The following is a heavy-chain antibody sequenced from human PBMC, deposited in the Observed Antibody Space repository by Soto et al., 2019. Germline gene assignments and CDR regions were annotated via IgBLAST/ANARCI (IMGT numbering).Heavy chain of an antibody. D-gene: IGHD2-15*01. CDR1: GFGLSSYA. CDR3: AKDRRDGDFMHILVVDF. J-gene: IGHJ4*02. Sequence: QVQLVESGGGVVQPGGSLRLSCATSGFGLSSYAMHWVRQAPGKGLEWVALMSYDETKKYYADSVKGRFTISRDTSKNTLFLQMNNLRVEDTAVYYCAKDRRDGDFMHILVVDFWGQGALVTVSS. CDR2: MSYDETKK. V-gene: IGHV3-30*18.